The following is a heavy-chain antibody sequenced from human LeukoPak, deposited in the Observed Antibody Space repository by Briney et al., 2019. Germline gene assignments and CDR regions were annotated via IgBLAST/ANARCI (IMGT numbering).Heavy chain of an antibody. V-gene: IGHV4-34*01. CDR3: SAEDRYGSLDS. D-gene: IGHD3-10*01. CDR2: INHSGST. CDR1: GGSFSGYY. Sequence: SETLSLTCAVYGGSFSGYYWSWIRQPPGKGLEWIGEINHSGSTNYNPSLKSRVTISVDTSKNQFSLKLSSVTAADTAVYYCSAEDRYGSLDSWGQGTLVTVSS. J-gene: IGHJ4*02.